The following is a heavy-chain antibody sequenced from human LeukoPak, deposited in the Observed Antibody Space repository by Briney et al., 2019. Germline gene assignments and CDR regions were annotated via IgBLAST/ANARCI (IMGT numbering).Heavy chain of an antibody. CDR1: GGTFSSYA. D-gene: IGHD4-17*01. V-gene: IGHV1-69*01. CDR3: ARKSGDYGLVTGYFDL. CDR2: IIPIFGTA. J-gene: IGHJ2*01. Sequence: GSSVKVSCKASGGTFSSYAISWVRQAPGQGLEWMGGIIPIFGTANYAQKFQGRVTITADESTSTAYMELSSLRSEDTAVYYCARKSGDYGLVTGYFDLWGRGTPVTVSS.